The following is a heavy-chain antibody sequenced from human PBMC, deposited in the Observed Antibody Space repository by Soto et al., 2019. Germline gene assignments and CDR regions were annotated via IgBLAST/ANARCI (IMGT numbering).Heavy chain of an antibody. D-gene: IGHD3-9*01. CDR3: ARDYWRGDFDWVGGAYYYYGMDV. Sequence: SETLSLTCTVSGGSISSYYWSWIRQPAGKGLEWIGRIYTSGSTNYNPSLKSRVTMSVDTSKNQFSLKLSSVTAADTAVYYCARDYWRGDFDWVGGAYYYYGMDVWGQGTTVSLSS. J-gene: IGHJ6*02. V-gene: IGHV4-4*07. CDR2: IYTSGST. CDR1: GGSISSYY.